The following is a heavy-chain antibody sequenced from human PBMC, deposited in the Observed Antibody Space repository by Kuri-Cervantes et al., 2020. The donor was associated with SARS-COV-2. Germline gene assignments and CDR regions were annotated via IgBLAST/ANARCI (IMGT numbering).Heavy chain of an antibody. CDR3: ARYWSGYPPNAFDI. D-gene: IGHD3-3*01. CDR1: GESFSGYY. V-gene: IGHV4-59*10. CDR2: IYSSGVT. Sequence: ESLKISCAFYGESFSGYYWSWIRQPAGKGLEWIGFIYSSGVTNYNPSLKSRVTISADTSRNQFSLKLSSVTAADTAVYYCARYWSGYPPNAFDIWGQGTMVTVSS. J-gene: IGHJ3*02.